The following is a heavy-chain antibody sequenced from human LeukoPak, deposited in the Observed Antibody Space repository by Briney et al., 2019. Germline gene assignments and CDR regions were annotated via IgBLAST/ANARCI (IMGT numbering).Heavy chain of an antibody. V-gene: IGHV1-69*13. J-gene: IGHJ3*02. Sequence: ASVKVSCKASGGTFSSYEISWVRQAPGQGLEWMGGIIPMFDTANYAQKFQDRVTITADESTSTAYMELSSLRSEVTAVYYCAKERGTTGTPHADALDIWGQGTMVTVSS. CDR1: GGTFSSYE. D-gene: IGHD1-1*01. CDR3: AKERGTTGTPHADALDI. CDR2: IIPMFDTA.